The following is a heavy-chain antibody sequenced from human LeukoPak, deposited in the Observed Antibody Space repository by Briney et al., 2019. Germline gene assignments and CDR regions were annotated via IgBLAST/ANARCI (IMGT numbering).Heavy chain of an antibody. V-gene: IGHV1-46*01. CDR1: GGTFSSYA. CDR2: INPSGGNT. D-gene: IGHD4-17*01. Sequence: ASVKVSCKASGGTFSSYAISWVRQAPGQGLEWMGIINPSGGNTSYAQKFQGRVTMTRDTSTSTVFMELSSLRSEDTAVYYCARGGPTVTSYYYYYDMDVWGQGTTVTVSS. J-gene: IGHJ6*02. CDR3: ARGGPTVTSYYYYYDMDV.